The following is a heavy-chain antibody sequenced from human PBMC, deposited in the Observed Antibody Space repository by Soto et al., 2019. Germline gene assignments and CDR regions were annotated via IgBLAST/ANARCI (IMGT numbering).Heavy chain of an antibody. V-gene: IGHV3-23*01. Sequence: EVQLLESGGGLVQPGGSLRLSCAASGFTFTNYAMTWVRQAPGKGLEWVSAISGSGRGTYYADSVKGRFTISRDNSKNTVYLQMNSLRAEDTAVYYCAKAPDVYSAYGPTWGQGTLVTVSS. CDR1: GFTFTNYA. D-gene: IGHD5-12*01. CDR2: ISGSGRGT. J-gene: IGHJ5*02. CDR3: AKAPDVYSAYGPT.